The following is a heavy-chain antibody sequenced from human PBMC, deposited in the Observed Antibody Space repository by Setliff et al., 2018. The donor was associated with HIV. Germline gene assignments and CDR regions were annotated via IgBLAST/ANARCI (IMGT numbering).Heavy chain of an antibody. J-gene: IGHJ4*01. V-gene: IGHV1-46*01. CDR3: ARNQGDSSGWYAGDF. CDR1: GYTFTTYP. Sequence: ASVKVSCKASGYTFTTYPMHWVRQAPGQGLEWMGVINTSGGSAGNAEKFRGRVTVTRDTSTNTVYMDLRNLRSEDTAVYYCARNQGDSSGWYAGDFWGHGTLVTVSS. CDR2: INTSGGSA. D-gene: IGHD6-19*01.